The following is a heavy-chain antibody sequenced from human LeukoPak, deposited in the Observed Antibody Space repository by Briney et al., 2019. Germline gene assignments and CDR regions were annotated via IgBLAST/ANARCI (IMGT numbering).Heavy chain of an antibody. D-gene: IGHD1-1*01. CDR2: IVPVFETI. V-gene: IGHV1-69*13. CDR3: ARSWAVQNTFYYFDD. Sequence: GASVTVSCKASTDTFNNYGSVGVRQAPGQGGEWMGGIVPVFETIDYAQKFQRRVTLSADDSTTTAYMQLNSLRSEDTAVYYCARSWAVQNTFYYFDDWGQGTLVTVSS. J-gene: IGHJ4*02. CDR1: TDTFNNYG.